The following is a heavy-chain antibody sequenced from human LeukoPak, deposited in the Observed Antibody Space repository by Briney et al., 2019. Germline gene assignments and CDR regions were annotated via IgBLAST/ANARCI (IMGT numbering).Heavy chain of an antibody. CDR1: GFTFSNFV. CDR2: ISDSGGRA. Sequence: QAGGSLRLACAASGFTFSNFVMSWVRQAPGKGLEWVSTISDSGGRAYYADSVKGRSTISRDNSKNTLYLQMSSLRTEDTAVYYCAKDHFEYDILTGYSDYWGQGTLVTVSS. D-gene: IGHD3-9*01. V-gene: IGHV3-23*01. CDR3: AKDHFEYDILTGYSDY. J-gene: IGHJ4*02.